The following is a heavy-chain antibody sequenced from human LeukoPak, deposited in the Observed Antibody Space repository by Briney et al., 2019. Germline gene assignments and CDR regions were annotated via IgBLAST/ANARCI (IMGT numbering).Heavy chain of an antibody. Sequence: GGSLRLSCAASGFTFSNAWMSWVRQAPGKGLEWVGRIKSKTDGGTTDYAATVKGRFTISRDDSKNTLYLQMNSLKTEDTAVYYCTAAIYYDFWSGYPKTDYWGQGTLVTVSS. CDR2: IKSKTDGGTT. V-gene: IGHV3-15*01. D-gene: IGHD3-3*01. J-gene: IGHJ4*02. CDR3: TAAIYYDFWSGYPKTDY. CDR1: GFTFSNAW.